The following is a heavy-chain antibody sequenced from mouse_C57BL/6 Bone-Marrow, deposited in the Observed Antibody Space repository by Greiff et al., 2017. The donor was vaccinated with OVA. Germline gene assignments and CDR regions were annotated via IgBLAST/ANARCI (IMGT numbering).Heavy chain of an antibody. CDR3: AREGAYDGSYFDY. CDR1: GYSITSGYY. Sequence: VQLKESGPGLVKPSQSLSLTCSVTGYSITSGYYWNWIRQFPGNKLEWMGYISYDGSNNYNPSLKNRISITRDTSKNQFFLKLNSVTTEDTATYYCAREGAYDGSYFDYWGQGTTLTVSS. CDR2: ISYDGSN. V-gene: IGHV3-6*01. D-gene: IGHD2-3*01. J-gene: IGHJ2*01.